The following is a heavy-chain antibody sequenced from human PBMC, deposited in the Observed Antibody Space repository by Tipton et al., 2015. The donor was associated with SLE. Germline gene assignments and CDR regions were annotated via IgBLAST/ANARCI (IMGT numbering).Heavy chain of an antibody. D-gene: IGHD1-26*01. CDR3: ARGGGPWGYYFDN. CDR1: GGSINSYY. Sequence: TLSLTCTVSGGSINSYYWSWIRQPPGKGLEWIGEINHSGSTNYNPSLKSRVTISVDTSKNQFSLKLSSVTAADTAVYYCARGGGPWGYYFDNWGQGNLVTVSS. J-gene: IGHJ4*02. V-gene: IGHV4-34*01. CDR2: INHSGST.